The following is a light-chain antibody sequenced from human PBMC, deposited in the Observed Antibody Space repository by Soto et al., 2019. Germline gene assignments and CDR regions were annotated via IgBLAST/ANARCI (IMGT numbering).Light chain of an antibody. CDR2: WAS. Sequence: DIIMHQSPDSLAVSLGERATINCKSSQSLFYRSYNKDYLAWYQQKPGQPPRLLIYWASTRESVVSDRFSCSGSGTDFTLTVTAMQAEDVAVYYCQQYFNTPWTFGQGTKVEI. CDR1: QSLFYRSYNKDY. V-gene: IGKV4-1*01. J-gene: IGKJ1*01. CDR3: QQYFNTPWT.